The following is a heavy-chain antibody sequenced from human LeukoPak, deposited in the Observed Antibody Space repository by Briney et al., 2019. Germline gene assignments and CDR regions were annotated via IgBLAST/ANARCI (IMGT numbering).Heavy chain of an antibody. D-gene: IGHD3-10*01. CDR3: ARDQLKWFGRLRYFDS. CDR1: GYTFTSYG. Sequence: ASVKVSCKASGYTFTSYGISWVRQAPGQGLEWMGWISAYNGNTNYAQKLQGRVTMTTDTSTSTAYMELRSLRSDDTAVYYCARDQLKWFGRLRYFDSWGHGTLVTVSS. J-gene: IGHJ4*01. CDR2: ISAYNGNT. V-gene: IGHV1-18*01.